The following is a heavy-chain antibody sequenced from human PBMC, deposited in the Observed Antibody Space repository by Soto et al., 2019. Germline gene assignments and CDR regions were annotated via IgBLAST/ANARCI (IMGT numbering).Heavy chain of an antibody. CDR3: SRDGRGVFAVVGASNYYYYYGMDV. J-gene: IGHJ6*02. Sequence: SVKVSCKASGGTFSSYAISWVRQGPGQWLDWRGGSIPIFGTAYYAQKFQGRGTITAGESTSTAYIELGSPRSEGTAVNSDSRDGRGVFAVVGASNYYYYYGMDVWGQGTTVTVSS. CDR2: SIPIFGTA. D-gene: IGHD2-15*01. CDR1: GGTFSSYA. V-gene: IGHV1-69*13.